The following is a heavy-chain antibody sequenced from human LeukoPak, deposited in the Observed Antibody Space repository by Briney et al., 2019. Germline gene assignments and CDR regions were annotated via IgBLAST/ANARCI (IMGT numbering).Heavy chain of an antibody. J-gene: IGHJ4*01. V-gene: IGHV3-7*01. CDR1: GFTFSSYW. Sequence: GGSLRLSCAVSGFTFSSYWMSWVRQAPGTGLEWVASIKYDGGEKSYVDSVKGRFTISRDNAKNSLYLQMSSLRAEDTAVYYCARDGTAAGLYFDLWGQGTLVTVSS. CDR2: IKYDGGEK. CDR3: ARDGTAAGLYFDL. D-gene: IGHD6-13*01.